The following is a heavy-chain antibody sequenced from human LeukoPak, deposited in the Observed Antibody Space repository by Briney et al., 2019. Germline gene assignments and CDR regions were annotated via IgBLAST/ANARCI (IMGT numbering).Heavy chain of an antibody. CDR1: GFTFSGYS. J-gene: IGHJ4*02. CDR3: AKDRYYYDSSGYYYPTDY. Sequence: PGGSLRLSCGASGFTFSGYSMNWVRQAPGKGLEWVSSISTSSSYIYYADSVKGRFTISRDNSKNTLYLQMNSLRAEDTAVYYCAKDRYYYDSSGYYYPTDYWGQGTLVTVSS. CDR2: ISTSSSYI. D-gene: IGHD3-22*01. V-gene: IGHV3-21*04.